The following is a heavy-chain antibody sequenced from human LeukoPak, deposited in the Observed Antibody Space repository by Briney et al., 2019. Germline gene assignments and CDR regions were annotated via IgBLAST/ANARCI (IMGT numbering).Heavy chain of an antibody. Sequence: GGSLRLSCAASGFTFSSDSMNWARQAPGKGLEWVSSISASPYIYYADSVKGRFTISRDDSKNSLYLQMNSLRAEDTALYYCARGGLSGQRTDLFDIWGQGTMVTVSS. D-gene: IGHD2/OR15-2a*01. CDR2: ISASPYI. J-gene: IGHJ3*02. V-gene: IGHV3-21*01. CDR1: GFTFSSDS. CDR3: ARGGLSGQRTDLFDI.